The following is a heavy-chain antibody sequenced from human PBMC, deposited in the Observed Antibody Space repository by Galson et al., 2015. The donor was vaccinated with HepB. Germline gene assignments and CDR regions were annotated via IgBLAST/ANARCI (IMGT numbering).Heavy chain of an antibody. D-gene: IGHD6-13*01. J-gene: IGHJ4*02. CDR1: GFTVSRNY. CDR2: IYSSGST. Sequence: SLRLSCAASGFTVSRNYMSWVRQAPGKGLEWVSVIYSSGSTDYADSVKGRFIISRDNSKRTLYLQMNSLRAEDTAVYYCAGRYSSSWYSGLGYWGQGTLVTVSS. V-gene: IGHV3-53*01. CDR3: AGRYSSSWYSGLGY.